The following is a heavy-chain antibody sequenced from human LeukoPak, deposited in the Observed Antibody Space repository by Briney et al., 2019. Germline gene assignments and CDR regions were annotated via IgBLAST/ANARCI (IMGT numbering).Heavy chain of an antibody. D-gene: IGHD3-3*01. CDR1: GYTFTSYY. V-gene: IGHV1-46*01. Sequence: ASVKVSCKASGYTFTSYYMHWVRQAPGQGLEWMGIINPSGGSTSYAQKFQSRVTMTRDTSTSTVYMELSSLRSEDTAVYYCAKDGNYDFWSGYWNYYFDYWDQGTLVTVSS. J-gene: IGHJ4*02. CDR2: INPSGGST. CDR3: AKDGNYDFWSGYWNYYFDY.